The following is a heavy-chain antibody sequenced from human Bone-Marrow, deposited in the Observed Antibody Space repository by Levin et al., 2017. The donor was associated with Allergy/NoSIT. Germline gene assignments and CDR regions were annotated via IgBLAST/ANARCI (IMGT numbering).Heavy chain of an antibody. CDR3: TRGAFDSNYHFYMDV. V-gene: IGHV1-8*01. J-gene: IGHJ6*03. D-gene: IGHD4-11*01. CDR2: MNPNSGNT. CDR1: GYTFTRYD. Sequence: ASVKVSCKASGYTFTRYDINWVRQAIGQGLEWMGWMNPNSGNTGYAPKFQGRITMTRNTSTGTAFMELTSLRSEDTAVYYCTRGAFDSNYHFYMDVWGKGTTVTVSS.